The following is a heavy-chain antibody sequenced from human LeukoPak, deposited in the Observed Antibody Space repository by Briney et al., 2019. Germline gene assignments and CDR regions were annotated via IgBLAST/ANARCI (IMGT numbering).Heavy chain of an antibody. CDR2: ISSSSDAI. J-gene: IGHJ4*02. V-gene: IGHV3-48*01. Sequence: GGSLRLSCAASGFTFSTYGMNWVRQAPGKGPEWLSYISSSSDAIYYADSVRGRFTISRDNAKNSLYLQMNSLRAEDTAVYYCARGSNPYYFDYWGQGTLVTVSS. CDR1: GFTFSTYG. CDR3: ARGSNPYYFDY.